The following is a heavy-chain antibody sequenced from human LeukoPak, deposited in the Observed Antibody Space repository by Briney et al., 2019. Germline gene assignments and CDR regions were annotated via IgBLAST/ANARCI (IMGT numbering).Heavy chain of an antibody. CDR1: GYTFTSYY. Sequence: ASVKVSCKASGYTFTSYYMHWVRQAPGQGLEWMGIINPSGGSTSYAQKFQGRVTMTRDTSTSTVYMELSSLRSEDTAVYYCARSGATFGVDPSFDYWGQGTLVTVSS. CDR3: ARSGATFGVDPSFDY. CDR2: INPSGGST. D-gene: IGHD3-3*01. V-gene: IGHV1-46*01. J-gene: IGHJ4*02.